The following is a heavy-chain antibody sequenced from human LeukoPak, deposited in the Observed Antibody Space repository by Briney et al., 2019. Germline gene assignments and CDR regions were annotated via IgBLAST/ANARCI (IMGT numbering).Heavy chain of an antibody. J-gene: IGHJ4*02. V-gene: IGHV3-11*04. CDR3: ARVPVYYGSGRIDY. CDR1: GGSFSGYY. D-gene: IGHD3-10*01. CDR2: ISSSGSTI. Sequence: NPSETLSLTCAVYGGSFSGYYWSWIRQAPGKGLEWVSYISSSGSTIYYADSVKGRFTISRDNAKNSLYLQMNSLRAEDTAVYYCARVPVYYGSGRIDYWGQGTLVTVSS.